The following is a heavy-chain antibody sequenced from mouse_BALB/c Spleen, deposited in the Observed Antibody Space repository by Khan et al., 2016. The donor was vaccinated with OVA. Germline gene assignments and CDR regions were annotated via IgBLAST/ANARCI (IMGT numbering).Heavy chain of an antibody. D-gene: IGHD1-1*01. CDR1: GYSLTSDYA. CDR3: ARSNYYGYYFDY. CDR2: ISYSGYT. Sequence: QLQESGPGLVKPSQSLSLTCTVTGYSLTSDYAWNWIRQFPGNKLEWMGYISYSGYTSYNPSLKSRISITRDTSKNQFFLQLNSVTTEDTATXCCARSNYYGYYFDYWGQGTTLTVSS. J-gene: IGHJ2*01. V-gene: IGHV3-2*02.